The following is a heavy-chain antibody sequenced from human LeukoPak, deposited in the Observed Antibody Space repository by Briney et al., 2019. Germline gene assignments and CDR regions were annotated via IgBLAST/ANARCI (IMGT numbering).Heavy chain of an antibody. CDR1: GFTFSNAW. D-gene: IGHD6-13*01. V-gene: IGHV3-30*02. CDR3: AKDFLAAAGT. J-gene: IGHJ4*02. Sequence: GGSLRLSCAASGFTFSNAWMTWVRQAPGKGLEWVAFIRYDGSNKYYADSVKGRFTISRDNSKNTLYLQMNSLRAEDTAVYYCAKDFLAAAGTWGQGTLVTVSS. CDR2: IRYDGSNK.